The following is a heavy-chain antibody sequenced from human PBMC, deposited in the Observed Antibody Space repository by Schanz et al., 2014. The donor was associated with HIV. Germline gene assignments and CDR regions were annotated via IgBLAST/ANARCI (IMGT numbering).Heavy chain of an antibody. CDR3: ARTYTGDWSTGAD. CDR2: IIPMLRTA. D-gene: IGHD2-21*02. V-gene: IGHV1-69*06. Sequence: QVQLVQSGAEVKKPGSSVKVSCKASGGTFSDYAISWVRQAPGQGLEWMGGIIPMLRTAHYAQKFQGRVTITADKSTSTVYMDLSSLRSEDTTVYYCARTYTGDWSTGADWGQGTLVTVSS. CDR1: GGTFSDYA. J-gene: IGHJ4*02.